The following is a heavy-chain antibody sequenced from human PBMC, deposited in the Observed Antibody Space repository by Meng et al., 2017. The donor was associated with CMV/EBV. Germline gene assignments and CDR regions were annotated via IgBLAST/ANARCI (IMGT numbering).Heavy chain of an antibody. Sequence: SSVKVSCKASGGTFSSYAISWVRQAPGQGLEWMGGIIPIFGTANYAQKFQGRVTITTDESTSTAYMELSSLRSEDTAAYYCARGLRYSSSWLFQHDYWGQGTLVTVSS. V-gene: IGHV1-69*05. CDR2: IIPIFGTA. CDR1: GGTFSSYA. D-gene: IGHD6-13*01. J-gene: IGHJ4*02. CDR3: ARGLRYSSSWLFQHDY.